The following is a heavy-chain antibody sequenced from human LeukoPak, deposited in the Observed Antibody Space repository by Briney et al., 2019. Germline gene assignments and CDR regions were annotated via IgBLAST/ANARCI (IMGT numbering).Heavy chain of an antibody. V-gene: IGHV3-23*01. CDR3: AKGDFGIHDY. J-gene: IGHJ4*02. CDR2: ISGSGGST. Sequence: GGSLRLSCAASGFTFSSYSLNWVRQAPGKGLEWVSAISGSGGSTYYADSVKGRFTISKDNSKNTLYLQMSSLRAEDTAVYYCAKGDFGIHDYWGQGTLVTVSS. D-gene: IGHD1-14*01. CDR1: GFTFSSYS.